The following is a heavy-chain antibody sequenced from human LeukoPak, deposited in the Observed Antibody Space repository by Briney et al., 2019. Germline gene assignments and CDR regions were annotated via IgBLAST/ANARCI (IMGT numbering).Heavy chain of an antibody. Sequence: PGGSLRLSCAASGFTFRSYWMHWVRQAPGKGLVWVSRINSDGSSTSYADSVKGRFTISRDSAKNTLYLQMNSLRAEDTAVYYCTRDRYPVDFDYWGQGTLVTVSS. CDR3: TRDRYPVDFDY. CDR1: GFTFRSYW. CDR2: INSDGSST. D-gene: IGHD5-12*01. J-gene: IGHJ4*02. V-gene: IGHV3-74*01.